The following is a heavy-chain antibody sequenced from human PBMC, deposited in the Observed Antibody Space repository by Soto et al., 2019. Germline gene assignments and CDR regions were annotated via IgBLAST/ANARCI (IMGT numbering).Heavy chain of an antibody. CDR2: INAGNGNT. Sequence: ASVKVSCKASGYTFTSYAMHWVRQAPGQRLEWMGWINAGNGNTKYSQKFQGRVTITRDTSASTAYMELSSLRSEDTAVYYCARDELIAVAGEKGYFQHWGQGTLVTVSS. CDR3: ARDELIAVAGEKGYFQH. CDR1: GYTFTSYA. V-gene: IGHV1-3*01. D-gene: IGHD6-19*01. J-gene: IGHJ1*01.